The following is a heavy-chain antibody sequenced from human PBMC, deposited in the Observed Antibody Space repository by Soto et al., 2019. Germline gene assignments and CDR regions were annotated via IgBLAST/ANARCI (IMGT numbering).Heavy chain of an antibody. CDR3: LSLQTSGWPRSN. CDR1: GYSISGYY. V-gene: IGHV1-2*02. J-gene: IGHJ1*01. Sequence: VASVKVSCKASGYSISGYYIQWVRQAPGQGPEWLGWIYPNTETTDSSKKFQGRVTMTSDMSTRTVYMELRDLRSDDTAVYYCLSLQTSGWPRSNRAQGTSDPGSS. D-gene: IGHD6-25*01. CDR2: IYPNTETT.